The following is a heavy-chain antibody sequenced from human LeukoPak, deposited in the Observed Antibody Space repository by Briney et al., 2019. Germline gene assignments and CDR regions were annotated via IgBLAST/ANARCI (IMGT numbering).Heavy chain of an antibody. CDR3: ARMSSSGYFL. CDR2: IKHDESEK. CDR1: GFTFSNYW. D-gene: IGHD3-22*01. V-gene: IGHV3-7*01. J-gene: IGHJ4*02. Sequence: GGSLRLSCAASGFTFSNYWMSWVRQAPGKGLEWVANIKHDESEKYFVDSTKGRFIISRDNVKKLLYLQMNSLRAEDTAVYDCARMSSSGYFLWGQGALVTVSS.